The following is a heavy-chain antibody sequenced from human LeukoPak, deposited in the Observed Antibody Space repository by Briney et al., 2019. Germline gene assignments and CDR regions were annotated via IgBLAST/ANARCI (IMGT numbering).Heavy chain of an antibody. CDR2: IYYSGST. D-gene: IGHD2-21*01. Sequence: SETLSLTCTVSGGFISSYYWSWIRQPPGKGLEWIGYIYYSGSTNYNPSLKSRVTISVDTSKNQFSLKLSSVTAADTAVYYCARMRILDYWGQGTLVTVSS. CDR1: GGFISSYY. CDR3: ARMRILDY. V-gene: IGHV4-59*01. J-gene: IGHJ4*02.